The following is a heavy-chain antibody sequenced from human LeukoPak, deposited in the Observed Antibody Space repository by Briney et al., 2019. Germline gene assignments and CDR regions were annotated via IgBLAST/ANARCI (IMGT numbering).Heavy chain of an antibody. D-gene: IGHD6-19*01. CDR2: INHSGST. Sequence: SETLSLTCAVYGGSFSGYYWSWIRQPPGKGLEWIGEINHSGSTNYNPSLKSRVTISVDTSKNQFSLKLSSVTAADTAVYYCASLSGWYEGYYYYGMDVWGQGTTVTVSS. CDR3: ASLSGWYEGYYYYGMDV. V-gene: IGHV4-34*01. J-gene: IGHJ6*02. CDR1: GGSFSGYY.